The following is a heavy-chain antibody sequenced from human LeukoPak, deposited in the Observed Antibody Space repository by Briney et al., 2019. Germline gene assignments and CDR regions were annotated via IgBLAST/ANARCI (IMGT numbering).Heavy chain of an antibody. CDR1: GFTFSNYW. CDR2: INSDGSRT. D-gene: IGHD2-15*01. CDR3: ARELPFDY. Sequence: GGSLRLSCAASGFTFSNYWMHWVRQAPGKGLVWVSRINSDGSRTNYADFVKGRFSISRDNAKNTPYLQMNSLRAEDTAVYYCARELPFDYWGQGTLVTVSS. V-gene: IGHV3-74*01. J-gene: IGHJ4*02.